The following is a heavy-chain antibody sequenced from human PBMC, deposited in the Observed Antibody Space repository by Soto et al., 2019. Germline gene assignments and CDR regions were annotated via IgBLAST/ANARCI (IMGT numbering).Heavy chain of an antibody. CDR2: SSGSGRTI. CDR3: ARGDDNSGYYYPFDY. J-gene: IGHJ4*02. CDR1: GFTFSSYD. D-gene: IGHD3-22*01. Sequence: PGGSLRLSCEASGFTFSSYDMNWVRQAPGKGLEWVSYSSGSGRTIYYADSVKGRFTISRDSAKKSLFLQMNSLRAEDTALYYCARGDDNSGYYYPFDYWGQGTPVTV. V-gene: IGHV3-48*03.